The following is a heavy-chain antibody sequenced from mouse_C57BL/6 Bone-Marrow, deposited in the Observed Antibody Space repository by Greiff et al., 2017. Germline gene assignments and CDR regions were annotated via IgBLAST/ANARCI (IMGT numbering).Heavy chain of an antibody. D-gene: IGHD1-1*01. J-gene: IGHJ2*01. CDR3: AREGFYYGSSRGFDY. Sequence: EVMLVESGGGLVKPGGSLKLSCAASGFTFSSYAMSWVRQTPEKRLEWVATISDGGSYTYYPDNVKGRFTISRDNAKNNLYLQMSHLKSEDTAMYYCAREGFYYGSSRGFDYWGQGTTLTVSS. CDR2: ISDGGSYT. V-gene: IGHV5-4*01. CDR1: GFTFSSYA.